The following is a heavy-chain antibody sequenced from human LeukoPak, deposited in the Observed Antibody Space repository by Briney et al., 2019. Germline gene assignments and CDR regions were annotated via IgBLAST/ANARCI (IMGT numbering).Heavy chain of an antibody. CDR2: IKQDGSEK. Sequence: GGSLRLSCAASGFIFSSYWMSWVRQAPGKGLEWVANIKQDGSEKYYVDSVKGRFTISRDNANNSLYLQMNSLRAEDTAVYYCARGRGGLLWFGEFNSWGQGTLVTVSS. CDR3: ARGRGGLLWFGEFNS. CDR1: GFIFSSYW. D-gene: IGHD3-10*01. J-gene: IGHJ4*02. V-gene: IGHV3-7*01.